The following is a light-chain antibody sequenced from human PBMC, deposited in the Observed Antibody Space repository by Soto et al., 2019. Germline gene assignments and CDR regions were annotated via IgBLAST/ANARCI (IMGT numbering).Light chain of an antibody. CDR1: TGAVTNGHY. CDR2: DTT. CDR3: LLYYNGPYV. V-gene: IGLV7-46*01. Sequence: QAVVTQEPSLTVSPGGTVTLTCGSSTGAVTNGHYPYWFQQKPGQAPRTLIYDTTNRHSWTPARFSGSLLGGKAALTLSGAQHEDEGEYYCLLYYNGPYVFGTGTKVTVL. J-gene: IGLJ1*01.